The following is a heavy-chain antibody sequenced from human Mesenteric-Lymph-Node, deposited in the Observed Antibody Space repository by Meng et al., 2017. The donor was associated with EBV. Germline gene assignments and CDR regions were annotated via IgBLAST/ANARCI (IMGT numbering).Heavy chain of an antibody. J-gene: IGHJ4*02. CDR3: ARLDRWELLRGLVY. D-gene: IGHD1-26*01. CDR2: IYYSGST. CDR1: DGSGSSGSYY. V-gene: IGHV4-61*01. Sequence: QVQLQESGPGLVKPSETLSLTCTVSDGSGSSGSYYWSWIRQPPGKGLEWIGYIYYSGSTNYNPSLKSRVTISVDTSKNQFSLKLSSVTAADTAVYYCARLDRWELLRGLVYWGQGTLVTVSS.